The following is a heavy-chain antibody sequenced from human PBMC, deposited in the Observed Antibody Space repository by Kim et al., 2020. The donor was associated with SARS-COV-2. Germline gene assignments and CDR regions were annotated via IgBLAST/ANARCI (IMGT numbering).Heavy chain of an antibody. CDR3: ARGPIRCDSGGSCYFDY. V-gene: IGHV1-8*01. J-gene: IGHJ4*02. CDR2: MNPNSGDT. Sequence: ASVKVSCKASGYTFTNYSINWVRQATGQGLEWMGWMNPNSGDTGHAQTFQGRVTMTRDSSITTVYMELSSLGSEDTAVYYCARGPIRCDSGGSCYFDYWGQGTLVTVSS. D-gene: IGHD2-15*01. CDR1: GYTFTNYS.